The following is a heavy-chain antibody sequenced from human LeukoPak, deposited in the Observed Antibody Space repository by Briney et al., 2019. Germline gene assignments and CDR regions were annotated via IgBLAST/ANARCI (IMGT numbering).Heavy chain of an antibody. D-gene: IGHD5-12*01. V-gene: IGHV1-69*06. Sequence: SVKVSCKASGGTFSNYAIYWVRQAPGQGLEWMGGIIPIFDTANYAQKFQDRVTFTADKSTSTAYMELSSLRSEDTAVYYCASRGPYSGYDIFDYWGQGTLVTVSS. CDR2: IIPIFDTA. CDR1: GGTFSNYA. J-gene: IGHJ4*02. CDR3: ASRGPYSGYDIFDY.